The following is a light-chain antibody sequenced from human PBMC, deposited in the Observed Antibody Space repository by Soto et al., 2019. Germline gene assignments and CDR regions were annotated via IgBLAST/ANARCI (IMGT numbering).Light chain of an antibody. J-gene: IGKJ4*01. V-gene: IGKV3D-7*01. CDR1: QSLSNTY. CDR3: HQDFDLPLT. CDR2: GAS. Sequence: EIVMTKSPVTLSLSSGDRATLSCRASQSLSNTYISWYQQKPGQAPRLLIYGASTRATGIPARFSGSGSGTDFTLTISSLQPEDFALYYCHQDFDLPLTFGGGTKVDIK.